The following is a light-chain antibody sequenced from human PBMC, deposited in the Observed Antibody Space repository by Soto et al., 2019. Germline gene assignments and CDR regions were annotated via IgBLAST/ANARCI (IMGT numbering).Light chain of an antibody. V-gene: IGKV1-5*01. CDR3: QQYNSYRYT. CDR2: DAS. Sequence: DIQMTQSPSTLSASVGDRVTITCRASQSISSWLGWYQQKPGKAPKLLIYDASNLESGVPSRFSGSGSGTEFTLSISSLQPDDFATYYCQQYNSYRYTFGQGTKLEIK. CDR1: QSISSW. J-gene: IGKJ2*01.